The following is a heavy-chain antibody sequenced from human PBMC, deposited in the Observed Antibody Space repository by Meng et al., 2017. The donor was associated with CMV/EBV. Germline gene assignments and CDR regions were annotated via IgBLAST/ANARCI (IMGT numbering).Heavy chain of an antibody. D-gene: IGHD1-14*01. CDR3: ARDLPGGWFDP. Sequence: GSLRLSCTVSGGSISSYYWSWIRQPPGKGLEWIGYIYYSGSTNYNPSLKSRVTISEDTSKNQFSLKLSSVTAADTAVYYCARDLPGGWFDPWGQGTLVTVSS. J-gene: IGHJ5*02. V-gene: IGHV4-59*01. CDR2: IYYSGST. CDR1: GGSISSYY.